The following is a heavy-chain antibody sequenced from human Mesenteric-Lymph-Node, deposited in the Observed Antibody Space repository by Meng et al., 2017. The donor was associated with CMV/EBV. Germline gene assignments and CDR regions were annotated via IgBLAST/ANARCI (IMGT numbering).Heavy chain of an antibody. Sequence: ASVKVSCKASGYTFTNYDINWVRQATGQGLEWVGWMNPNSGNTGYAQKFQGRVTMTRNTSISTAYMEMSSLRSEDTAIYYCARGVVDYDKVWGTYRTIYFDYWGQGTPVTVSS. J-gene: IGHJ4*02. CDR1: GYTFTNYD. CDR2: MNPNSGNT. D-gene: IGHD3-16*02. CDR3: ARGVVDYDKVWGTYRTIYFDY. V-gene: IGHV1-8*01.